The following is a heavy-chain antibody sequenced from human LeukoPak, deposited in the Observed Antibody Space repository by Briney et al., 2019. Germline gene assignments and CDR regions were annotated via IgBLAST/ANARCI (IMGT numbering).Heavy chain of an antibody. D-gene: IGHD3-10*01. CDR1: HVSISTYY. J-gene: IGHJ5*02. Sequence: SETLFLTCTVSHVSISTYYWSWIRQPPGKGLEWMGYIHYSGSTNYNPSLKSRVTISVDTSKKQLSLMLRSVTAADTAVYYCARDIYGSGHGWFDTWGQGRLVTVSS. V-gene: IGHV4-59*01. CDR2: IHYSGST. CDR3: ARDIYGSGHGWFDT.